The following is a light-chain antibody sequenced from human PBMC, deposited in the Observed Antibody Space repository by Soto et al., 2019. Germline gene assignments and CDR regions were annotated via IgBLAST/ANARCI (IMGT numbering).Light chain of an antibody. J-gene: IGKJ1*01. CDR1: QSVSSN. V-gene: IGKV3-15*01. CDR3: QQYYDWWT. Sequence: EIVMTQSPATLSVSPGDGATLSCRASQSVSSNLTWYQQKPGQGPRLLIYGASTNATAVPARFSGSGSGTEFTRTISSLQSEDVAVYYCQQYYDWWTFGQGTKVEIK. CDR2: GAS.